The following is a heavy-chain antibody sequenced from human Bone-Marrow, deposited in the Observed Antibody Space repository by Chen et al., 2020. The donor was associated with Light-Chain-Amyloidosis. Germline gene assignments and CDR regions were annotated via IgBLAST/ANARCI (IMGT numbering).Heavy chain of an antibody. Sequence: QLQLQESGPGLVKPSETLSLTCTVSGGSISSSSYYWGWIRQPPGKGLEWIGSIYYSGSTYYNPSLKSRVTISVDTSKNQFSLKRSSVTAADTAVYYCAPQGRDSSGYYYGTPKKGDLFFTWGQGTLVTVSS. CDR3: APQGRDSSGYYYGTPKKGDLFFT. V-gene: IGHV4-39*07. D-gene: IGHD3-22*01. J-gene: IGHJ4*02. CDR2: IYYSGST. CDR1: GGSISSSSYY.